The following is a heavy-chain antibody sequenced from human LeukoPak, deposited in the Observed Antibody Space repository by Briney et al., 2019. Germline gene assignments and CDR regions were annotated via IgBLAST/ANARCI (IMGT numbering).Heavy chain of an antibody. CDR2: IHPSGGTT. D-gene: IGHD3-16*01. CDR3: ARDMGYYYYYMDV. Sequence: ASVKVSCKASGYSFTNYFIHWVRQAPGQGPEWMGLIHPSGGTTTYAQKFQDRVTMTRDTSTNTVSMELTRLTSDDTAVYYCARDMGYYYYYMDVWGKGTTVTVSS. V-gene: IGHV1-46*01. J-gene: IGHJ6*03. CDR1: GYSFTNYF.